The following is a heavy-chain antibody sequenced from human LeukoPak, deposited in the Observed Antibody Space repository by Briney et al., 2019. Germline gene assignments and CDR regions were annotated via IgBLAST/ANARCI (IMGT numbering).Heavy chain of an antibody. CDR2: IYYSGST. D-gene: IGHD4-17*01. J-gene: IGHJ6*02. V-gene: IGHV4-61*08. Sequence: SETLSLTCTVSGGSISSGGYYWSWIRQHPGKGLEWIGYIYYSGSTNYNPSLKSRVTISVDTSKNQFSLKLSSVTAADTAVYYCARLPSPFTTVKRYYGMDVWGQGTTVTVSS. CDR1: GGSISSGGYY. CDR3: ARLPSPFTTVKRYYGMDV.